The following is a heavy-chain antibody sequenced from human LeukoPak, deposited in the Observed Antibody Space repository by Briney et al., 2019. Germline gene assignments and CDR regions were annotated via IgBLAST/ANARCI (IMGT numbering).Heavy chain of an antibody. J-gene: IGHJ4*02. Sequence: GGSLRLSCAASGFTFSSYWMSCVRQAPGKRLEWVANIKQDGSEKYYVDSVKGRFTISRDNAKNSLYLHVDSLRVEDTAVYYCARWGGGFDYWGQGTLVTVSS. CDR1: GFTFSSYW. CDR3: ARWGGGFDY. CDR2: IKQDGSEK. D-gene: IGHD3-16*01. V-gene: IGHV3-7*04.